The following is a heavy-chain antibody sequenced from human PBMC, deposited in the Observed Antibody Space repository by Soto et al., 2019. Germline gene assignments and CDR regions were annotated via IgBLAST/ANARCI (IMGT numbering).Heavy chain of an antibody. CDR1: AGSQTSGTYS. CDR2: IFPSGTT. D-gene: IGHD3-16*01. V-gene: IGHV4-30-2*01. CDR3: ARGRQFGS. Sequence: SETRSRTCALSAGSQTSGTYSTNWIRRPPGKGLEWIGYIFPSGTTYYSPSLTSRVSISIDVSKNQFSLNLRSLTAAAAAVYSCARGRQFGSWGRGP. J-gene: IGHJ5*02.